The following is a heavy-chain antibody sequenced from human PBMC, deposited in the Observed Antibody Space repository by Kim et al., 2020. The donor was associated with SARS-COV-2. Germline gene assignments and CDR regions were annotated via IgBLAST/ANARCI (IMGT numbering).Heavy chain of an antibody. D-gene: IGHD2-2*01. CDR1: GFTFSSYS. J-gene: IGHJ4*02. CDR3: ARGLNGWVVVVPASTSDY. Sequence: GGSLRLSCAASGFTFSSYSMNWVHQAPGKGLEWVSSISSSSSYIYYADSVKGRFTISRDNAKNSLYLQMNSLRAEDTAVYYCARGLNGWVVVVPASTSDYWGQGTLVTVSS. V-gene: IGHV3-21*01. CDR2: ISSSSSYI.